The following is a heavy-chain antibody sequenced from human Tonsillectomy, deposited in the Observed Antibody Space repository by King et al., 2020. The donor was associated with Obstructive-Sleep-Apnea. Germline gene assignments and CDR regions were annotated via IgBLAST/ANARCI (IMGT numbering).Heavy chain of an antibody. J-gene: IGHJ4*02. CDR1: GDSISSSSYY. V-gene: IGHV4-39*07. CDR2: FYYSGST. CDR3: ARDGGY. Sequence: LQLQESGPGLVKPSETLSLICTVSGDSISSSSYYWGCIRQPPGKRLEWIGTFYYSGSTSYNPSLKSRVAISVDTSKNQFSLNLSSVTAADTAVYYCARDGGYWGQGTLVTVSS. D-gene: IGHD2-15*01.